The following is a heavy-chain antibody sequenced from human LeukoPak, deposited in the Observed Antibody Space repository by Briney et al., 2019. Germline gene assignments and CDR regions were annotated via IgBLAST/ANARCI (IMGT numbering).Heavy chain of an antibody. Sequence: ASVKVSCKASGYTFTDYYIHWLRQAPGQGLEWMGWINSNSGGTQYAQKFQGRVTVTRDMSITTAYMELTRMTSDDTAVYYCARSRSIAVAYYWGQGTLVTVSS. V-gene: IGHV1-2*02. CDR3: ARSRSIAVAYY. CDR2: INSNSGGT. D-gene: IGHD6-19*01. CDR1: GYTFTDYY. J-gene: IGHJ4*02.